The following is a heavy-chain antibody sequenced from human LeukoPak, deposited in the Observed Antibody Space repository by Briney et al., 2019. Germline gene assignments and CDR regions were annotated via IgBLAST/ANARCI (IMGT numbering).Heavy chain of an antibody. J-gene: IGHJ6*02. D-gene: IGHD2-2*02. CDR3: ARADCSSTSCYNYYGMDV. CDR1: GFTFSSYS. CDR2: ISSSSSYI. Sequence: GGSLRLSCAASGFTFSSYSMNWVRQAPGKGLEWVSSISSSSSYIYYADSVKGRFTISRDNAKNSLYLQTNSLRAEDTAVYYCARADCSSTSCYNYYGMDVWGQGTTVTVSS. V-gene: IGHV3-21*01.